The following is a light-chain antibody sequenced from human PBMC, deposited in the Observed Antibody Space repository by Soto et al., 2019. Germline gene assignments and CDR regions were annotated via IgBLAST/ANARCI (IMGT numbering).Light chain of an antibody. CDR3: QQYEVYPWT. Sequence: DIQMTQSPSSVSASVGDRVTISCQASQGISRSLAWYQQKTGKAPKLLIYAASSLQSGVPSRFRGSGSETEFSLSISRLQPDDSATYYCQQYEVYPWTFGQGTKVDI. CDR1: QGISRS. CDR2: AAS. V-gene: IGKV1-12*01. J-gene: IGKJ1*01.